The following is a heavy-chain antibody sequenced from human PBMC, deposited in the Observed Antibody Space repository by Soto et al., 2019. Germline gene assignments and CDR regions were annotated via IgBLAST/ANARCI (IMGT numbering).Heavy chain of an antibody. CDR2: IFYSGNT. Sequence: QVQLQESGPGLLKPSETLSLTCSVSGDSVSSGSYYWSWVRQPPGKGLEWIGYIFYSGNTNYNPPLQSRVTISVDTSKNQFSLKLRSVTAADTAMYYCARHYSGSYYSHWFDPWGQGTLVTVSS. CDR3: ARHYSGSYYSHWFDP. J-gene: IGHJ5*02. CDR1: GDSVSSGSYY. D-gene: IGHD1-26*01. V-gene: IGHV4-61*01.